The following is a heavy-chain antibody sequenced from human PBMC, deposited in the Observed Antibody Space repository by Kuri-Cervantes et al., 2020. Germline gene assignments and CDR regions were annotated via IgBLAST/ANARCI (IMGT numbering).Heavy chain of an antibody. D-gene: IGHD3-10*01. V-gene: IGHV4-4*02. CDR2: IYHSGST. CDR3: ARVSTMVPGVGMDV. Sequence: SETLSLTCAVSGGSISSSNWWSWVRQPPGKGLEWIGEIYHSGSTKYNPSLKSRVTISVDTSKNQFSLKLSSVTAADTAVYYCARVSTMVPGVGMDVWGKGTTVTVSS. J-gene: IGHJ6*04. CDR1: GGSISSSNW.